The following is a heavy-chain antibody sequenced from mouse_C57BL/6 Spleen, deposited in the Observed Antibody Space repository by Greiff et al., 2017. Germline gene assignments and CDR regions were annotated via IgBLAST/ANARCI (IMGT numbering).Heavy chain of an antibody. V-gene: IGHV5-4*03. CDR1: GFTFSSYA. CDR3: ARDYYGSSSDYFDY. D-gene: IGHD1-1*01. CDR2: ISDGGSYT. Sequence: EVKLVESGGGLVKPGGSLKLSCAASGFTFSSYAMSWVRQTPEKRLEWVATISDGGSYTYYPDNVKGRFTISRDNAKNNLYLQMSHLKSEDTAMYYCARDYYGSSSDYFDYWGQGTTLTVSS. J-gene: IGHJ2*01.